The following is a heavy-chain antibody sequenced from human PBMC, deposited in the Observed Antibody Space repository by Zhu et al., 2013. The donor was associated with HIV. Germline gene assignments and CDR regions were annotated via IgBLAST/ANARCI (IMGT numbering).Heavy chain of an antibody. CDR1: GGTFSSYT. Sequence: QVQLVQSGAEVKKPGSSVKVSCKASGGTFSSYTISWVRQAPGQGLEWMGRIIPILGIANYAQKFQGRVTITADKSTSTAYMELSSLRSEDTAVYYCARGPYYGSGSYYYFDYWGRGNPGHRLL. D-gene: IGHD3-10*01. V-gene: IGHV1-69*02. CDR2: IIPILGIA. CDR3: ARGPYYGSGSYYYFDY. J-gene: IGHJ4*02.